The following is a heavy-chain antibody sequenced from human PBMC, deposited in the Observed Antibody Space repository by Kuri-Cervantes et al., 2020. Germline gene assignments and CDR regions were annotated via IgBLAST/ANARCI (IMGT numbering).Heavy chain of an antibody. Sequence: SVKVSCKASGYTFTYRYLHWVRQAPGQALEWMGWITPFNGDTNYAQKFQDRVTITRDRSMSTAYMELSSLRSEDTAVYYCARGTGSYLYYYYMDVWGKGTTVTVSS. CDR2: ITPFNGDT. CDR3: ARGTGSYLYYYYMDV. CDR1: GYTFTYRY. J-gene: IGHJ6*03. V-gene: IGHV1-45*02. D-gene: IGHD1-26*01.